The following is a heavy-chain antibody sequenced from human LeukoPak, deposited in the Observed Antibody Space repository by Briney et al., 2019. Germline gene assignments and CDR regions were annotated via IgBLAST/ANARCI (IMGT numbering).Heavy chain of an antibody. Sequence: SETLSLTCTVSGGSISSSSYYWGWIRQPPGKGLEWVGSIHYSGATYYSPSLRSRVTISVDTSKNQFSLKLSSVTAADTAVYYCAKLGDVGYGDSSDSWGQGTLVTVSS. D-gene: IGHD4-17*01. CDR3: AKLGDVGYGDSSDS. CDR2: IHYSGAT. J-gene: IGHJ4*02. V-gene: IGHV4-39*01. CDR1: GGSISSSSYY.